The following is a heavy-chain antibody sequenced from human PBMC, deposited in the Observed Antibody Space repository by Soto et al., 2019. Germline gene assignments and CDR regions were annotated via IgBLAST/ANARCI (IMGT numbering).Heavy chain of an antibody. CDR1: GFTFSSYG. CDR3: AKESMITFGGVIAAFDY. CDR2: ISYDGSNK. D-gene: IGHD3-16*02. Sequence: GGSLRLSCAASGFTFSSYGMHWVRQAPGKGLEWVAVISYDGSNKYDADSVKGRFTISRDNSKNTLYLQMNSLRAEDTAVYYCAKESMITFGGVIAAFDYWGQGTLVTVSS. J-gene: IGHJ4*02. V-gene: IGHV3-30*18.